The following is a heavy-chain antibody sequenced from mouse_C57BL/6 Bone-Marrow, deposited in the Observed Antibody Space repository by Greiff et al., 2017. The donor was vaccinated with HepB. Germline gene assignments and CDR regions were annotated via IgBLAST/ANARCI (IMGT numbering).Heavy chain of an antibody. CDR1: GFTFSSYA. D-gene: IGHD4-1*01. CDR2: ISDGGSYT. CDR3: ARELGRWYFDV. V-gene: IGHV5-4*01. Sequence: EVKLVESGGGLVKPGGSLKLSCAASGFTFSSYAMSWVRQTPEKRLEWVATISDGGSYTYYPDNVKGRFTLSSDNAENNLYRQRSHLKSEDTAMYYCARELGRWYFDVWGTGTTVTVSS. J-gene: IGHJ1*03.